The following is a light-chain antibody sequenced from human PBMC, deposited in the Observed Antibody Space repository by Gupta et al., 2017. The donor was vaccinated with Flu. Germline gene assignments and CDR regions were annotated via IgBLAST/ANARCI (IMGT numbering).Light chain of an antibody. CDR2: KAS. V-gene: IGKV1-5*03. CDR1: QSISSW. CDR3: QQYNSYSVT. Sequence: DIQMTQSPSTLSASVGDRVTITCRASQSISSWLVWYQQKPGKAPKLLIYKASSLESGVPSRFSGSGSGTEFTLTISSLQPDDFATYYCQQYNSYSVTFGQGTKVEIK. J-gene: IGKJ1*01.